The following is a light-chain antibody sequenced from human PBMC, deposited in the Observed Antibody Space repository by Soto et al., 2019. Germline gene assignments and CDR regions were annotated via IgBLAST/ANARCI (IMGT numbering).Light chain of an antibody. CDR1: HDIGTY. J-gene: IGKJ4*01. Sequence: DVQMTQSPSSLSASVGDRVTITCQASHDIGTYLNWYQHKPGKAPKLLIFDTSHLATGVPARFSGGGSDTYFTFTITNLQPEHFAVYYCQQFDSVPLTFGGGTHVEI. CDR2: DTS. CDR3: QQFDSVPLT. V-gene: IGKV1-33*01.